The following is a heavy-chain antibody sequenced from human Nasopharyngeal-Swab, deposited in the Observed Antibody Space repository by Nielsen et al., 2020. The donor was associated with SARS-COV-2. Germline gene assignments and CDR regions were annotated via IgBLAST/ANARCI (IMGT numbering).Heavy chain of an antibody. CDR1: GFTFSHYF. Sequence: ASVKVSCKASGFTFSHYFMHWVRQAPGQGLEWMGVITPSGGATNYARKFQGRVTMTRDTSTSTVYMELSSLRSEDTAVYYCARDGEATAWDFDNWGQGTLVTVSS. CDR2: ITPSGGAT. V-gene: IGHV1-46*01. J-gene: IGHJ4*02. CDR3: ARDGEATAWDFDN. D-gene: IGHD6-13*01.